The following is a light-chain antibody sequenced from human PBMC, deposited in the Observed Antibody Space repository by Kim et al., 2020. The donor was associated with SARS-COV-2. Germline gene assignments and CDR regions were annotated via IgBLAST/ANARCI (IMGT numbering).Light chain of an antibody. CDR1: QSVGSSS. V-gene: IGKV3-20*01. Sequence: PGGGANLTCRVIQSVGSSSVGWYQPKPGKAPRLLIYGTSSRTTGIPDRFSGNRSRTDFTLTISSLEPKNSAVYYCQQYGRSLPWTFGLGTKVDIK. CDR2: GTS. CDR3: QQYGRSLPWT. J-gene: IGKJ1*01.